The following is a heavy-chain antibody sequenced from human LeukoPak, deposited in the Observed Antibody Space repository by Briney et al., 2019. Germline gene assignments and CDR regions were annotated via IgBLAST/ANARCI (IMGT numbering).Heavy chain of an antibody. CDR1: GGSISSSTYY. D-gene: IGHD3-22*01. CDR2: IYTSGST. Sequence: SETLSLTCTVSGGSISSSTYYWGWIRQPPGKGLEWIGRIYTSGSTNYNPSLKSRVTMSVDTSKNQFSLKLSSVTAADTAVYYCARDYYGSSGYHAFDIWGQGTMVTVSS. J-gene: IGHJ3*02. V-gene: IGHV4-39*07. CDR3: ARDYYGSSGYHAFDI.